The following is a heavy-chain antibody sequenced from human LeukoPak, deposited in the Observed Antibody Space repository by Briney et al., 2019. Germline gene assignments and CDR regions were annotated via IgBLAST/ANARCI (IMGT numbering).Heavy chain of an antibody. CDR1: GFTFSSYT. CDR2: ITPSSSTI. V-gene: IGHV3-48*01. J-gene: IGHJ4*02. CDR3: AKDSPYSSSWYPGGYFDY. Sequence: PGGSLRLSCAASGFTFSSYTMNWVRQAPGRGLEWVSYITPSSSTIYYADSVKGRFTISRDNSKNTLYLQMNSLRAEDTAVYYCAKDSPYSSSWYPGGYFDYWGQGTLVTVSS. D-gene: IGHD6-13*01.